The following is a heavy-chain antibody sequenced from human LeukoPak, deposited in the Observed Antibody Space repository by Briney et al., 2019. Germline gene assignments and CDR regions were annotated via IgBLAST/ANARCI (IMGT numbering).Heavy chain of an antibody. CDR2: ISSSGSTI. Sequence: PGGSLRLSCAASGFTFSDYYMSWIRQAPGKGLEWVPYISSSGSTIYYADSVKGRFTISRDNAKNSLYLQMNSLRAEDTAVYYCARDGRYCSSTSCYIDYWGQGTLVTVSS. V-gene: IGHV3-11*01. CDR3: ARDGRYCSSTSCYIDY. J-gene: IGHJ4*02. CDR1: GFTFSDYY. D-gene: IGHD2-2*01.